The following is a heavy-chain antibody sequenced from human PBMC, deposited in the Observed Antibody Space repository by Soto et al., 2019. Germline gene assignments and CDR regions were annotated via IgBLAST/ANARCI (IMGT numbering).Heavy chain of an antibody. D-gene: IGHD6-19*01. CDR2: INAGNGNT. CDR3: ARVFVPVGIAVAGSPFDY. V-gene: IGHV1-3*01. CDR1: GYTFTSYA. J-gene: IGHJ4*02. Sequence: ASVKVSCKASGYTFTSYAMHWVRQAPGQRLEWMGWINAGNGNTKYSQKFQGRVTITRDTSASTAYMELSSLRSEDTAVYYCARVFVPVGIAVAGSPFDYWGQGTLVTV.